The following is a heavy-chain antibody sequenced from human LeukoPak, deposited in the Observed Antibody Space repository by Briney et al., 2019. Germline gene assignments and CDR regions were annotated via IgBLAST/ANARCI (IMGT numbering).Heavy chain of an antibody. D-gene: IGHD3-22*01. V-gene: IGHV3-9*03. CDR2: ISWNSGSI. J-gene: IGHJ5*02. Sequence: PGGSLRLSCAASGFTFDDYAMHWVRQAPGKGLEWVSGISWNSGSIVYADSVKGRFTISRDNAKNSLYLQMNSLRAEDMALYYCAKDSRYDSSGYYESWGQGTLVTVSS. CDR3: AKDSRYDSSGYYES. CDR1: GFTFDDYA.